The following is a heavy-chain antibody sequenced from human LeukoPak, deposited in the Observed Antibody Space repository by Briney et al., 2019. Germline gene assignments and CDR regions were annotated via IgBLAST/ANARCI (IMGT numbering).Heavy chain of an antibody. CDR3: AKASTSYGYKDDAFDI. D-gene: IGHD3-16*01. CDR1: GFNFVDYA. CDR2: IRWDSRTI. V-gene: IGHV3-9*01. J-gene: IGHJ3*02. Sequence: GGSLRLSCAASGFNFVDYAMNWGRQAPGKGLEWVACIRWDSRTINYADSVRGRFTISRDNAKSSLYLQMNSLRPEDTALYYCAKASTSYGYKDDAFDIWGQGTMVTVSS.